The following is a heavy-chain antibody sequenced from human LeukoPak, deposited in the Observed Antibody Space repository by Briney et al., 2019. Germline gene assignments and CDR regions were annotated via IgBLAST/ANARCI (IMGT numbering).Heavy chain of an antibody. Sequence: ASVKVSCKASGYTFSGFYIHWVRQAPGQGLEWMGWISAYNGNTNYAQKLQGRVTVTTDTSTSTAYMELRSLRSDDTAVYYCARRDGYNIDYWGQGTLVTVSS. J-gene: IGHJ4*02. V-gene: IGHV1-18*04. CDR2: ISAYNGNT. D-gene: IGHD5-24*01. CDR3: ARRDGYNIDY. CDR1: GYTFSGFY.